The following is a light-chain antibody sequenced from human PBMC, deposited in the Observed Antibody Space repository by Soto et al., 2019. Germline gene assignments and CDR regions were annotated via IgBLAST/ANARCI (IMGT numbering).Light chain of an antibody. CDR3: QQRFTWPLT. CDR2: GVS. V-gene: IGKV3-11*01. J-gene: IGKJ4*01. Sequence: ETVLTQSPATLSLSPGEGATLSCRASQTVSRFFAWYQQKPGQAPRLLIYGVSNRATGVPARFSGSGSGTDFTLSISSLEPADSGVYYCQQRFTWPLTFGGGTKVEIK. CDR1: QTVSRF.